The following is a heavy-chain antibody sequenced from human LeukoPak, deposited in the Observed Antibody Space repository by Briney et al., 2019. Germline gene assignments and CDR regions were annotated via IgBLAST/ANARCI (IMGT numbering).Heavy chain of an antibody. CDR1: GYTFTSFG. CDR2: ISVYNGNT. V-gene: IGHV1-18*01. D-gene: IGHD2-2*01. J-gene: IGHJ4*02. CDR3: ATWIGLGYCSSTGCAYEN. Sequence: ASVKVSCKASGYTFTSFGISWVRQAPGQGLQWMGWISVYNGNTNYAQNLQGRVTMTTDTSTTTAYMELRSLRVDDTAVYYCATWIGLGYCSSTGCAYENWGQGTLVTVSS.